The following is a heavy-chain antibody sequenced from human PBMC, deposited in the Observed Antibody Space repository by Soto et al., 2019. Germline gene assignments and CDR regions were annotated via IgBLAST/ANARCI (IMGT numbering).Heavy chain of an antibody. CDR2: IIPIFGTA. D-gene: IGHD2-15*01. V-gene: IGHV1-69*01. J-gene: IGHJ6*02. CDR1: GGTFSSYA. Sequence: QVRLVQSGAEVKKPGSSVKVSCKASGGTFSSYAISWVRQAPGQGLEWMGGIIPIFGTANYAQTFQGRVTITAEESTSADYMELSSLRSEDTAVYYCARTYCSGGSCYPKPNCYYGMDVWGQGTTVTVSS. CDR3: ARTYCSGGSCYPKPNCYYGMDV.